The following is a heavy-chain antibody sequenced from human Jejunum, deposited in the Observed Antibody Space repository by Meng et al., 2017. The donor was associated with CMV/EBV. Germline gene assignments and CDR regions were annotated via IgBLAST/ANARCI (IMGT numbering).Heavy chain of an antibody. D-gene: IGHD4-11*01. CDR1: SSSSHY. CDR3: ARGLTGPEYYYNAMDV. CDR2: IYYTGRA. J-gene: IGHJ6*02. Sequence: SSSSHYWGWTRQPPGKGLEWIGSIYYTGRAYYNPSLKSRVTISVDTSKNQFSLRVNSVTAADTAVYYCARGLTGPEYYYNAMDVWGQGTTVTVSS. V-gene: IGHV4-39*07.